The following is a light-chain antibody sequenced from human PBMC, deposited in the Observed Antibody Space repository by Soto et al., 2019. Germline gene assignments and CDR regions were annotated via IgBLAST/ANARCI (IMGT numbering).Light chain of an antibody. J-gene: IGLJ2*01. CDR1: SSDVGAHDF. CDR2: EVT. CDR3: NSYTLSKTVI. V-gene: IGLV2-14*01. Sequence: QSALTQPASVSGSPGQSITISCSGTSSDVGAHDFVSWYQHHPDKAPKVIIFEVTKRPSGVSDRFSGSKTGNTAPLTISGLQAEDEADYYCNSYTLSKTVIFGGGTKVTVL.